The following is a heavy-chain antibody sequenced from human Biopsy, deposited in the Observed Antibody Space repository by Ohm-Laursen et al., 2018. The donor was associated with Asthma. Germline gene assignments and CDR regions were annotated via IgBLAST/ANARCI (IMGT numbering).Heavy chain of an antibody. CDR1: GGSISSSRYY. Sequence: SDTLSLTCTVSGGSISSSRYYWSWIRQPPGKGLEWLGYIYYTGSDNYNPSLKSRVTISVDTSKNQFSLRLNSVTAADTAVYYCARGPNYHGSGRAPIGMDVWGQGTTVTVSS. J-gene: IGHJ6*02. D-gene: IGHD3-10*01. CDR3: ARGPNYHGSGRAPIGMDV. CDR2: IYYTGSD. V-gene: IGHV4-61*01.